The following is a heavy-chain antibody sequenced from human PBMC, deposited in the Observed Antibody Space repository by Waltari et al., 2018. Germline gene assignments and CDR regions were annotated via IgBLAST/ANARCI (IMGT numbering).Heavy chain of an antibody. CDR3: AKDRDVRFLEWGGYFDY. J-gene: IGHJ4*02. CDR2: ISGRGGGT. CDR1: GFTFSSYA. V-gene: IGHV3-23*01. D-gene: IGHD3-3*01. Sequence: EVQLLESGGGLVQPGGSLRLSCAASGFTFSSYAMSWVRPAPGKGLEWVSAISGRGGGTYYADSVKGRFTISRDNSKNTLYLQMNSLRAEDTAVYYCAKDRDVRFLEWGGYFDYWGQGTLVTVSS.